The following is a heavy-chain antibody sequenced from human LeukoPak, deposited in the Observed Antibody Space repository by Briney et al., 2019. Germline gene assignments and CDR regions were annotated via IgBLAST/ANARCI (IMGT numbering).Heavy chain of an antibody. J-gene: IGHJ6*03. CDR3: AKGGVDYYDSSGYPRDMDV. CDR2: ISGDTSTV. CDR1: GFTFTSYG. D-gene: IGHD3-22*01. Sequence: PGGSLRLSCAASGFTFTSYGMNWVRQAPGKGLEWVSYISGDTSTVQYADSVRGRFTISRDNSKNTLYLQMNSLRAEDTAVHYCAKGGVDYYDSSGYPRDMDVWGKGTTVTISS. V-gene: IGHV3-48*01.